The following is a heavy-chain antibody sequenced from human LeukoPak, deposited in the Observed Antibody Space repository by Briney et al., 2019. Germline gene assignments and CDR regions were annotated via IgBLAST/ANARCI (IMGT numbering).Heavy chain of an antibody. CDR3: AKDRVALMID. Sequence: AGGSLRLSCAASGFTFSSYAMTWVRQAPGRGLEWVSAITGSGGSTYYADSVKGRFTISRDNSKNTLYLQMNSLRAEDTAVYYCAKDRVALMIDWGQGTLVTVSS. V-gene: IGHV3-23*01. D-gene: IGHD5-12*01. CDR2: ITGSGGST. CDR1: GFTFSSYA. J-gene: IGHJ4*02.